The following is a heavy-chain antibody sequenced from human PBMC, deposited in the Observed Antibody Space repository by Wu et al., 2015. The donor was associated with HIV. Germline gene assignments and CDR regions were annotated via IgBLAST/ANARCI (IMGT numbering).Heavy chain of an antibody. CDR3: ARVRTHSSGWPHNWFDP. D-gene: IGHD6-19*01. V-gene: IGHV1-2*02. J-gene: IGHJ5*02. CDR2: INPDSGGT. Sequence: QVQLVQSGAEVKKPGASVKVSCKAFRYSFTGHYIHWVRQAPGQGLEWMGWINPDSGGTNYAEKFQGRVTMTRDTSISTAYMELRRLRSDDTAVYFCARVRTHSSGWPHNWFDPWGQGTLVTVSS. CDR1: RYSFTGHY.